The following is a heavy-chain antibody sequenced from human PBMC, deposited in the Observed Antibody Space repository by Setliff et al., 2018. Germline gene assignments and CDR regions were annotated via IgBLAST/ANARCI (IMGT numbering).Heavy chain of an antibody. Sequence: ASVKVSCKASGYTFSSYGITWVRQAPGRGLEWMVWISAHTGNTFYAPKFQDRLTMTTDTSTDTAVLDLRSLRSDDTAIYYCSRLVRYCTTTTCQTLSGGEHWGRGTLVTVSS. D-gene: IGHD2-8*01. V-gene: IGHV1-18*01. J-gene: IGHJ1*01. CDR1: GYTFSSYG. CDR2: ISAHTGNT. CDR3: SRLVRYCTTTTCQTLSGGEH.